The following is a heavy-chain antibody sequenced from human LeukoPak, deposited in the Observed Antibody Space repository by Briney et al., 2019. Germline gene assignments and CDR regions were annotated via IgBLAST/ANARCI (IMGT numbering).Heavy chain of an antibody. D-gene: IGHD3-10*01. V-gene: IGHV3-23*01. CDR2: ISGSGGST. CDR1: GFTFSSYA. J-gene: IGHJ4*02. CDR3: AKDYYYGSGTY. Sequence: GGALRLSCAASGFTFSSYAMSWVRQAPGKGLEGVSAISGSGGSTYYADSVKGRFTISRDNSKNTLYLQMNSLRAEDTAVYYCAKDYYYGSGTYWGQGTLVTVSS.